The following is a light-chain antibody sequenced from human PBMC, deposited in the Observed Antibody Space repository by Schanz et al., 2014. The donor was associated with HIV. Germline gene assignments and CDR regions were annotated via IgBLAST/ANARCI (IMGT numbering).Light chain of an antibody. CDR1: QSVSTTS. V-gene: IGKV3-20*01. CDR3: HHYGDSRGT. CDR2: GAS. Sequence: EIVLTQSPGTVALSPGDRITLTCRASQSVSTTSLAWYLHKPGQSPRLLIYGASFRATGIPDRFSGSGAGTYFTLTISRLEPDDFAVYYCHHYGDSRGTFGGGTEVDI. J-gene: IGKJ4*02.